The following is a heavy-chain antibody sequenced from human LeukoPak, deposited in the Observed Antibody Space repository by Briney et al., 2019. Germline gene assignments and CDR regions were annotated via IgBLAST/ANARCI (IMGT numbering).Heavy chain of an antibody. D-gene: IGHD3-3*01. V-gene: IGHV4-34*01. CDR1: GGSFSGYY. Sequence: SETLSLTCAVYGGSFSGYYWSWIRQPPGKGLEWLGEINHSGSTNCNPSLKSRVTISVDTSKNQFSLKLSSVTAADTAVYYCARGFGYDFWSGLHYFDYWGQGTLVTVSS. CDR3: ARGFGYDFWSGLHYFDY. CDR2: INHSGST. J-gene: IGHJ4*02.